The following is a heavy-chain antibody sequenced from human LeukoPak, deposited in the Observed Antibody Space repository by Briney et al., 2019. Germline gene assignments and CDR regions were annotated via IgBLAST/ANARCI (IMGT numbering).Heavy chain of an antibody. CDR3: ARAGGCSGGSCYYYYYGMDV. CDR2: ISYDGTNE. Sequence: GGSLRLSCAASGFTFNTYTMNWVRQAPGKGLEWVGLISYDGTNEYYADSVKGRFTISRDNSKNTVSVQMNSLRIEDTAVYYCARAGGCSGGSCYYYYYGMDVWGKGTTVTVSS. V-gene: IGHV3-30*04. D-gene: IGHD2-15*01. CDR1: GFTFNTYT. J-gene: IGHJ6*04.